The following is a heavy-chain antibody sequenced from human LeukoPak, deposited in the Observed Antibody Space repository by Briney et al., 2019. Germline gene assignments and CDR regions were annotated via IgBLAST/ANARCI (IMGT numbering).Heavy chain of an antibody. CDR3: ARGHASFGEGYY. Sequence: GGSLRLSCAASGFTVSSNYMSWVRQAPGKGLEWVSVIYSGGSTYYADSVKGRFTISRDNAKNSLFLQMNSLRAEDTAVYYCARGHASFGEGYYWGQGTLVTVSS. CDR1: GFTVSSNY. V-gene: IGHV3-53*01. J-gene: IGHJ4*02. CDR2: IYSGGST. D-gene: IGHD3-10*01.